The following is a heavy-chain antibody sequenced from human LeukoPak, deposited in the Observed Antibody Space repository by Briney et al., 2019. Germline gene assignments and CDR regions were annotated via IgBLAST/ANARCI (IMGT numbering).Heavy chain of an antibody. CDR2: ISHDAKST. D-gene: IGHD3-22*01. CDR1: GFTFSSNG. J-gene: IGHJ3*01. V-gene: IGHV3-30*03. CDR3: ARARYYYDSSGYGP. Sequence: PGRSLRLSCATSGFTFSSNGMHWVRQVPGKGLEWVTVISHDAKSTYHVDSVKGRFTISRDNSKNTLYLQMNSLRAEYTAVYYCARARYYYDSSGYGPWGQGTMVTVSS.